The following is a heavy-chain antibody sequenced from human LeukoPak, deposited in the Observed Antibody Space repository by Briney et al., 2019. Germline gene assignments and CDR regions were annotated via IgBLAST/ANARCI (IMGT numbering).Heavy chain of an antibody. Sequence: ASVKVSCKASGCTFSSYAISWVRQAPGHGLEWMGRIIPIFGTANYAQKFQGRVTITTDESTSTAYMELSSLRSEDTAVYYCARSVKTTLYYLDYWGQGTLVTVSS. CDR3: ARSVKTTLYYLDY. J-gene: IGHJ4*02. CDR2: IIPIFGTA. D-gene: IGHD1-14*01. CDR1: GCTFSSYA. V-gene: IGHV1-69*05.